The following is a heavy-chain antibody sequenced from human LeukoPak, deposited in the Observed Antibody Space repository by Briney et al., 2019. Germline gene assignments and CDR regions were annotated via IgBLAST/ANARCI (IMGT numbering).Heavy chain of an antibody. J-gene: IGHJ4*02. CDR3: ARVTSYGLYFFDY. CDR2: TWYDGSYK. CDR1: GFTFFSCG. V-gene: IGHV3-33*08. Sequence: GGSLRLSCAASGFTFFSCGMHWVRQAPGKGLEWVAVTWYDGSYKWYADSVKGRFTISRDNSKNTLYLQMNSLRAEDTAVYYCARVTSYGLYFFDYWGQGTLVTVSS. D-gene: IGHD1-14*01.